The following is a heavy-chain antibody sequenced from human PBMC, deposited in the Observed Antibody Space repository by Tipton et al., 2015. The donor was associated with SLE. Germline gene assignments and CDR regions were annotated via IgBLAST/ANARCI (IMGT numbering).Heavy chain of an antibody. Sequence: GSLRLSCAASGFTFSSYEMNWVRQAPGKGLEWVSVIYSGGSTYYADSVKGRFTISRDNSKNTLYLQMNSLRAEDTAVYYCARGVDDRPLALCYWGQGTLVTVSS. J-gene: IGHJ4*02. CDR2: IYSGGST. CDR3: ARGVDDRPLALCY. D-gene: IGHD3-22*01. V-gene: IGHV3-53*01. CDR1: GFTFSSYE.